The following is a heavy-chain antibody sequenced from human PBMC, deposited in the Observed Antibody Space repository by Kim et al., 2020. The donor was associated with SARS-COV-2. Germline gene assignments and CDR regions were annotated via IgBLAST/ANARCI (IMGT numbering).Heavy chain of an antibody. D-gene: IGHD3-10*01. J-gene: IGHJ4*02. V-gene: IGHV3-23*01. CDR3: AKEAVRGQLDY. Sequence: DYADSVKGRFTISRDNSKNTLYLQMNSLRAEDTAVYYCAKEAVRGQLDYWGQGTLVTVSS.